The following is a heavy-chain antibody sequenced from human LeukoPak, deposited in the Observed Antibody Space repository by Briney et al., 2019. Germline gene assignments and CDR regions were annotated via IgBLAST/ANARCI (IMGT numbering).Heavy chain of an antibody. CDR3: ARGRGYTSGWPMYYFDY. J-gene: IGHJ4*02. CDR1: GYTLITYD. V-gene: IGHV1-8*01. Sequence: GASVKVSCRASGYTLITYDINWVRRATGQGFEWMGWMNPTSGNTGYAEKFQGRVTMTRDTSIGTAYMELSGLGSEDTAVYYCARGRGYTSGWPMYYFDYWGQGTLVTVS. D-gene: IGHD6-19*01. CDR2: MNPTSGNT.